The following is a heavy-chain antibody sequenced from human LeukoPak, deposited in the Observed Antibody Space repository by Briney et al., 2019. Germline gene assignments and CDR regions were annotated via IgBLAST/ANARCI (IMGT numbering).Heavy chain of an antibody. CDR1: GGSISSYY. V-gene: IGHV4-34*01. Sequence: SETLSPTCTVSGGSISSYYWSWIRQPPGKGLEWIGEINHSGSTNYNPPLKSRVTISVDTSKNQFSLKLSSVTAADTAVYYCARSLRYMVYWGQGTLVAVSS. J-gene: IGHJ4*02. CDR2: INHSGST. CDR3: ARSLRYMVY. D-gene: IGHD1-14*01.